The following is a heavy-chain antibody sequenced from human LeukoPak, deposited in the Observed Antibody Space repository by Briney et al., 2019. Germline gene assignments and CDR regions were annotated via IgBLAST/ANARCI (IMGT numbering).Heavy chain of an antibody. V-gene: IGHV3-30*02. J-gene: IGHJ6*02. Sequence: GGSLRLSCAASGFTFSSYGMHWVRQAPGKGLEWVAFIRSDGSTKYYADSVKGRFTISRDKSKNTLYLQMSSLRAEDTAVYYCTRDPMDYDVSTGLHHYYMDVWGQGTTVTVSS. CDR3: TRDPMDYDVSTGLHHYYMDV. D-gene: IGHD3-9*01. CDR1: GFTFSSYG. CDR2: IRSDGSTK.